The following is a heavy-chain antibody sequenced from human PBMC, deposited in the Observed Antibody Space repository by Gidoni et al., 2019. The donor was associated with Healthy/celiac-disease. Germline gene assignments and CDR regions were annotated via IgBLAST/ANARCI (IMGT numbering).Heavy chain of an antibody. J-gene: IGHJ4*02. CDR1: GGTFSSSA. CDR2: IIPIFGTA. V-gene: IGHV1-69*01. CDR3: ARMAGGVVPRYPFAY. D-gene: IGHD2-15*01. Sequence: QVQLVQSGAEGKKTGSAGKVSCKASGGTFSSSAISWVRQAPGQGLEWMGGIIPIFGTATYAQKFQGRVTITADDSTRTAYLELSSLRSDDTAVYYCARMAGGVVPRYPFAYWGQGTLVTVSS.